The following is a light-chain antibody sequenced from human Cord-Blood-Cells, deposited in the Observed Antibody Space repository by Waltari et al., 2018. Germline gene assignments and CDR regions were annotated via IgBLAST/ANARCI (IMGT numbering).Light chain of an antibody. CDR1: SRDVGSYNL. Sequence: QSALTQPASVSGSPGQSLTLSCTGPSRDVGSYNLFSWYQQHPGKAPKLMIYEGSKRPSGVSNRFSGSKSGNTASLTISGLQAEDEADYYCCSYAGSSTWVFGGGTKLTVL. J-gene: IGLJ3*02. CDR3: CSYAGSSTWV. CDR2: EGS. V-gene: IGLV2-23*01.